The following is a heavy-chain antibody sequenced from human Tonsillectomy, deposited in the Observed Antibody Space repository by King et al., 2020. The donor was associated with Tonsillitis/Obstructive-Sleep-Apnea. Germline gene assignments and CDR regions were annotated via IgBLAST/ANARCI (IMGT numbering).Heavy chain of an antibody. CDR1: GFTFDDYT. CDR2: ISWDGGST. CDR3: VKGLSTTIAARASSMDV. D-gene: IGHD6-6*01. V-gene: IGHV3-43*01. Sequence: EVQLVESGGVVVQPGGSLRLSCAASGFTFDDYTMHWVRHAPGKGLEWVSLISWDGGSTHYADSVKGRFTISRDNSKNSLYLQMNSLRTEDTALYYCVKGLSTTIAARASSMDVWGKGTTVTVSS. J-gene: IGHJ6*03.